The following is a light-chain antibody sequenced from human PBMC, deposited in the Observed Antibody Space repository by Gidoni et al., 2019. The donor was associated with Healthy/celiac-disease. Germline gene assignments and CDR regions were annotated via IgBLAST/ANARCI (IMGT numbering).Light chain of an antibody. CDR2: DAS. V-gene: IGKV3-11*01. CDR1: QGVSSY. Sequence: EIVLTQSPATLSWSPGERATLSCRASQGVSSYLAWYQQKPGQAPRLLIYDASNRATGIPARFSGSGSGTDFTLTISSLEPEDFAVYYCQQRSNWPLTFGGGTKVEIK. J-gene: IGKJ4*01. CDR3: QQRSNWPLT.